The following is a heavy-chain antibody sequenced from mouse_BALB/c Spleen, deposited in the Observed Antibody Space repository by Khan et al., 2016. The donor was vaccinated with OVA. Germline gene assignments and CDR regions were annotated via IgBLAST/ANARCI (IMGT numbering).Heavy chain of an antibody. CDR1: GFNFSSYG. J-gene: IGHJ4*01. D-gene: IGHD2-9*01. CDR2: ISRGGGYT. CDR3: TRAYYGNDYYAMDN. Sequence: EVELVESGGDLVKPGGSLKLSCAASGFNFSSYGMSWVRQTPDKRLECVASISRGGGYTYYADSVKGRFTISRDNAKNTLYLQMSSLKSEDTAMFYCTRAYYGNDYYAMDNWGQGTSVTVSS. V-gene: IGHV5-6*01.